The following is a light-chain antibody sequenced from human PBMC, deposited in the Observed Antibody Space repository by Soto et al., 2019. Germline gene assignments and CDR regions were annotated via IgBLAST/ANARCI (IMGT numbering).Light chain of an antibody. Sequence: QSALTQPRSVSGSPGQSVTISCTGTSSDVGGYNYVSWYQQHPGKGPKVMIYDVSERPSGVPDRFSGSKSGNTASPTISGLQAEDEADYYCCSYAGSPRDVFGTGTKLTVL. V-gene: IGLV2-11*01. CDR1: SSDVGGYNY. CDR2: DVS. J-gene: IGLJ1*01. CDR3: CSYAGSPRDV.